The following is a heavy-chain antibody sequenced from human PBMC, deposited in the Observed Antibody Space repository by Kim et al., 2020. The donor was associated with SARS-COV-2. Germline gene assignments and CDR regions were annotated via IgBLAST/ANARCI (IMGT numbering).Heavy chain of an antibody. V-gene: IGHV3-48*03. CDR2: ISSSGSTI. Sequence: GGSLRLSCAASGFTFSSYEMNWVRQAPGKGLEWVSYISSSGSTIYYADSVKGRFTISRDNAKNSLYLQMNSLRAEDTAVYYCARELRSDGDYGGPTEYYGMDVWGQGTTVTVSS. D-gene: IGHD4-17*01. CDR3: ARELRSDGDYGGPTEYYGMDV. CDR1: GFTFSSYE. J-gene: IGHJ6*02.